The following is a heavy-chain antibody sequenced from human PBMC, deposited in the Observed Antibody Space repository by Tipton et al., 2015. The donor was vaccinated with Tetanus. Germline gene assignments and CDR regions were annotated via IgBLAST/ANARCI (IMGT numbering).Heavy chain of an antibody. V-gene: IGHV3-53*01. D-gene: IGHD3-22*01. J-gene: IGHJ3*02. CDR3: ARKTFYYDSSGEEDAFDI. CDR2: IYSGGST. Sequence: SLRLSCAASGFTFSSYAMSWVRRTPGKGLEWVSVIYSGGSTYYADSVKGRFTISRDNSKNTLYLQMNSLRAEDTAVYYCARKTFYYDSSGEEDAFDIWDQGTMVTVSS. CDR1: GFTFSSYA.